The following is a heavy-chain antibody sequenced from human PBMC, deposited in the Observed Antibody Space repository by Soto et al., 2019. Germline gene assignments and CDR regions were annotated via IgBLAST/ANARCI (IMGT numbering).Heavy chain of an antibody. Sequence: GGSLRLSCAASGFTLSSYGMNWVRQAPGKGLEWVSAIGPSNTYYADSVKGRFTISRDNSKNTLYLQMNSLRAEDTAVYYCAKERAARQPFDYWGQGTLVTVSS. V-gene: IGHV3-23*01. CDR1: GFTLSSYG. J-gene: IGHJ4*02. D-gene: IGHD6-6*01. CDR3: AKERAARQPFDY. CDR2: IGPSNT.